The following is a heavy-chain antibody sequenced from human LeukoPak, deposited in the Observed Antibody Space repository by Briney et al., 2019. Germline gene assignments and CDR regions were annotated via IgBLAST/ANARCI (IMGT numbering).Heavy chain of an antibody. CDR1: GGTFSSYA. CDR3: ARDRGSWNAFDI. J-gene: IGHJ3*02. V-gene: IGHV1-2*02. CDR2: INPNSGGT. Sequence: ASVKVSCKASGGTFSSYAISWVRQAPGQGLEWMGWINPNSGGTNYAQKFQGRVTMTRDTSISTAYMELSRLRSDDTAVYYCARDRGSWNAFDIWGQGTMVTVSS. D-gene: IGHD6-13*01.